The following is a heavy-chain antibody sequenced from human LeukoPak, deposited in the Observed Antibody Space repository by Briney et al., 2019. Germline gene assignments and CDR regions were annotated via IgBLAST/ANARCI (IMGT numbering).Heavy chain of an antibody. CDR2: ISYDGSNK. D-gene: IGHD2-2*01. J-gene: IGHJ4*02. CDR3: AKSSDIVVVPAAPADY. CDR1: GFTFSSYA. V-gene: IGHV3-30-3*02. Sequence: GGSLRLSCAASGFTFSSYAMHWVRQAPGKGLEWVAVISYDGSNKYYADSVKGRFTISRDNSKNTLYLQMNSLRAEDTAVYYCAKSSDIVVVPAAPADYWGQGTLVTVSS.